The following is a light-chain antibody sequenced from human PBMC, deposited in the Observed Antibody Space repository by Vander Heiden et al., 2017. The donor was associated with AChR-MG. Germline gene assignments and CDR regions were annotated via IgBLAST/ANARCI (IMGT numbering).Light chain of an antibody. V-gene: IGKV3-11*01. Sequence: EIALTQSPATLSLSVGERAALYCRASQTVSTNLAWYQQKPGQAPRLLISSASRRATGIPARFSGRGSGTDFTLTILSLEPEDFGVYYCLQSNQWPRTFGQGSRVEMK. CDR1: QTVSTN. J-gene: IGKJ1*01. CDR3: LQSNQWPRT. CDR2: SAS.